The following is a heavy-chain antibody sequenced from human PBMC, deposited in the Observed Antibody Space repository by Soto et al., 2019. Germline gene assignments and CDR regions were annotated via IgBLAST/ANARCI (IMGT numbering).Heavy chain of an antibody. CDR1: GYSFASYW. Sequence: ESLKLSCKGCGYSFASYWIVWVRQMPGKGLEWMGIIYPGDSDTRYSPSFQGQVTISADKSISTAYLQWSSLKASDTAMYYCARLTDYDSPGGYFDYWGQGTLVTVSS. CDR2: IYPGDSDT. CDR3: ARLTDYDSPGGYFDY. J-gene: IGHJ4*02. V-gene: IGHV5-51*01. D-gene: IGHD3-22*01.